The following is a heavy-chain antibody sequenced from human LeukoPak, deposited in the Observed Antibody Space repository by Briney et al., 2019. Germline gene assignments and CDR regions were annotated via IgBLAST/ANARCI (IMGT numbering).Heavy chain of an antibody. D-gene: IGHD3-10*01. J-gene: IGHJ4*02. Sequence: ASVKVSCKASGYTFTGYYMHWVRQAPGQGLEWMGWINPNSGGTNYAQKFQGRVTMTRDTSISTAYMELSRLRSDDTAVYYCARDYGSGSYDNDYWGQGTLVTVSS. V-gene: IGHV1-2*02. CDR1: GYTFTGYY. CDR2: INPNSGGT. CDR3: ARDYGSGSYDNDY.